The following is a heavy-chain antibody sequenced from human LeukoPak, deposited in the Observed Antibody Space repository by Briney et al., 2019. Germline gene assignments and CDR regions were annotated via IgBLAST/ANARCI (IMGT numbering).Heavy chain of an antibody. CDR1: GGSVSSGSYY. D-gene: IGHD2-2*01. CDR3: AXEAVRTANFDAFDI. CDR2: IYYSGST. Sequence: SGTLSLTCTVSGGSVSSGSYYWSWIRQPPGKGLEWIGYIYYSGSTNYNPSLKSRVTISVDTSKNQFSLKLSSVTAADTAVYYXAXEAVRTANFDAFDIWGQGTMVTVSS. J-gene: IGHJ3*02. V-gene: IGHV4-61*01.